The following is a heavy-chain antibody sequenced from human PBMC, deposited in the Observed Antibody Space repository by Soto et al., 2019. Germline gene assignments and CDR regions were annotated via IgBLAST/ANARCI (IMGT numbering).Heavy chain of an antibody. J-gene: IGHJ4*02. CDR1: GFTFSSYA. Sequence: QVQLVESGGGVVQPGRSLRLSCAASGFTFSSYAMHWVRQAPGKGLERVAVISYDGSNKYYADSVKGRFTISRDNSKNTLYLQMNSLRAEDTAVYYCARSRVVRYYFDYWGQGTLVTVSS. D-gene: IGHD3-22*01. V-gene: IGHV3-30-3*01. CDR3: ARSRVVRYYFDY. CDR2: ISYDGSNK.